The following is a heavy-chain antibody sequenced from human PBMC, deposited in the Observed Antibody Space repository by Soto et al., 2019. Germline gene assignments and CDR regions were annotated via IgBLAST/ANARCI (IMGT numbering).Heavy chain of an antibody. CDR3: PKVWGPVTAAVDDY. J-gene: IGHJ4*02. V-gene: IGHV3-30*18. CDR1: GFTFSNFG. Sequence: QVQLVESGGGVVQPGRSLRISCAASGFTFSNFGMHWVRQAPGKGLEWVASISYDGNIKNSADSVKGQFTISRDNSKNTLYLKMISLRSEDTAGYYCPKVWGPVTAAVDDYWGQGTLVTVSS. CDR2: ISYDGNIK. D-gene: IGHD6-13*01.